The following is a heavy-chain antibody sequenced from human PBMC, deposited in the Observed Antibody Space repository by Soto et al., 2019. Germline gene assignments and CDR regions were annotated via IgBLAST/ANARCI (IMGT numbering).Heavy chain of an antibody. CDR1: GDGVSSNSAA. Sequence: SQTLSLTCAISGDGVSSNSAAWSWIRQSPSRGLEWLGRTYYRSKWYNDYAVSVKSRITINPDTSKNQFSLQLNSVTPEDTAVYYCASGIFGITSFGVVINFFDYWGQGTLVTVSS. J-gene: IGHJ4*02. D-gene: IGHD3-3*01. CDR3: ASGIFGITSFGVVINFFDY. V-gene: IGHV6-1*01. CDR2: TYYRSKWYN.